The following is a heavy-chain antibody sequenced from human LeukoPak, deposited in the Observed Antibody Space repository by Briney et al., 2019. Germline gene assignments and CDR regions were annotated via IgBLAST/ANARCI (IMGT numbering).Heavy chain of an antibody. CDR1: GGSISSGASD. J-gene: IGHJ2*01. CDR2: IHHSGST. Sequence: SQTLSLTCTVSGGSISSGASDWGWIRQHPKRGLEWVGYIHHSGSTYYNPSLGSRVTMSVDTSKNQFSLKLSSVTAADSAVYYCARAARQGFTMIVVPFFYFDLWGRGTLVTVSS. D-gene: IGHD3-22*01. V-gene: IGHV4-31*03. CDR3: ARAARQGFTMIVVPFFYFDL.